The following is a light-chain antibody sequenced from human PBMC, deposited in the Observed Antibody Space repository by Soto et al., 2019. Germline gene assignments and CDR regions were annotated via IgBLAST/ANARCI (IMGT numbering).Light chain of an antibody. CDR1: QGISSH. V-gene: IGKV1-9*01. Sequence: DIQLTQSPSFLSASVGDRVTITCRASQGISSHLAWYQQKPGKAPKLLIHTASTLQSGVPSRFSGSGSGTEFTLTISSLQPEDFATYFCQQLHSYPITFGGGTKVEIK. CDR3: QQLHSYPIT. CDR2: TAS. J-gene: IGKJ4*01.